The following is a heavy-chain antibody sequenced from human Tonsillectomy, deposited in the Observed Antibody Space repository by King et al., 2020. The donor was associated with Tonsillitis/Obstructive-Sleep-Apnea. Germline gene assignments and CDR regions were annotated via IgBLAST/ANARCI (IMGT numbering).Heavy chain of an antibody. CDR3: ASDAGGYDITGYYYYMDV. V-gene: IGHV3-21*01. J-gene: IGHJ6*03. D-gene: IGHD5-12*01. CDR1: GFTFSSYS. CDR2: ISSSSSYI. Sequence: VQLVESGGGLVKPGGSLRLSCAASGFTFSSYSMNWVRQAPGKGLEWVSSISSSSSYIYYADSVKGRFTISRDNAKNSLYLQMHSLRAEDTAVYYCASDAGGYDITGYYYYMDVWGKGTTVTVSS.